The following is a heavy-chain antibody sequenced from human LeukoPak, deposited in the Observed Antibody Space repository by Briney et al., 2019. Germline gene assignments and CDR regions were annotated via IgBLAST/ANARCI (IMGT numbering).Heavy chain of an antibody. CDR1: GGTFGSYA. D-gene: IGHD5-24*01. V-gene: IGHV1-69*01. CDR2: IIPIFGTA. J-gene: IGHJ4*02. CDR3: ARGGGYNHFAY. Sequence: SLKVSCKASGGTFGSYAISWVRQAPGPGLEWRGGIIPIFGTANYAPKFPGRVTITADESTSTADMDLSSLGYEATAVYYCARGGGYNHFAYWGQGTLATASS.